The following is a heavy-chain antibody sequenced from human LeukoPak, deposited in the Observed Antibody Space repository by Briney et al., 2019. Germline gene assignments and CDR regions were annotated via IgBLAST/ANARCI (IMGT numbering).Heavy chain of an antibody. V-gene: IGHV4-4*07. D-gene: IGHD6-19*01. CDR1: GGSISSYY. Sequence: PSETLSLTCTVSGGSISSYYWSWIRQPAGKGLEWIGRIYTSGSTNYNPSLKSRVTMSVDTSKNQFSLKLSSVTAADTAVYYCARRGQVQSGRGYYYYYMDVWGKGTTATVSS. CDR3: ARRGQVQSGRGYYYYYMDV. J-gene: IGHJ6*03. CDR2: IYTSGST.